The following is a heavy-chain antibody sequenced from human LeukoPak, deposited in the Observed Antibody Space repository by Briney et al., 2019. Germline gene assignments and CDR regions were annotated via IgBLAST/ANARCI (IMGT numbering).Heavy chain of an antibody. Sequence: SHTLSLTCTVSGGSISSGSYYWSWIRQPAGKGLEWIGRIYTSGSTNYNPSLKSRVSISVDTSKNQFSLKLNSVTAADTAVYYCARVTSGGYLDSWGQGTLVTVSS. CDR3: ARVTSGGYLDS. V-gene: IGHV4-61*02. D-gene: IGHD3-22*01. CDR1: GGSISSGSYY. J-gene: IGHJ4*02. CDR2: IYTSGST.